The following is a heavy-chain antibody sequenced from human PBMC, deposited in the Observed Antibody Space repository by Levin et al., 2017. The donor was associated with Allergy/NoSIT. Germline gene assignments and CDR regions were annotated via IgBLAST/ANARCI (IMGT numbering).Heavy chain of an antibody. CDR3: ARVPVGPGPTRWIQLWEIDY. CDR2: ISSSSSYI. V-gene: IGHV3-21*01. CDR1: GFTFSSYS. J-gene: IGHJ4*02. Sequence: PGGSLRLSCAASGFTFSSYSMNWVRQAPGKGLEWVSSISSSSSYIYYADSVKGRFTISRDNAKNSLYLQMNSLRAEDTAVYYCARVPVGPGPTRWIQLWEIDYWGQGTLVTVSS. D-gene: IGHD5-18*01.